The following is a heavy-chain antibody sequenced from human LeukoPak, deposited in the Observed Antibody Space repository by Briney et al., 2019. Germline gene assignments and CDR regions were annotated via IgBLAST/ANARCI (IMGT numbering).Heavy chain of an antibody. CDR3: ARDRNYDSSGYYLGY. CDR2: ISGSGGST. D-gene: IGHD3-22*01. Sequence: SGGSLRLSCAASGFTFSSYAMSWVRQAPGKGLEWVSAISGSGGSTYYADSVKGRFTISRDNSKNTLYLQMNSLRAEDTAVYYCARDRNYDSSGYYLGYWGQGTLVTVSS. CDR1: GFTFSSYA. J-gene: IGHJ4*02. V-gene: IGHV3-23*01.